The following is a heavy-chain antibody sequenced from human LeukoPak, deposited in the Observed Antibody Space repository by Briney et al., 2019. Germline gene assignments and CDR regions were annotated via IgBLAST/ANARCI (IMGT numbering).Heavy chain of an antibody. J-gene: IGHJ4*02. Sequence: GGSLRLSCVASGFTFSSFAISWVRQAPGKGLEWVSAISGSGLSTYYADSVKGRFTISRDNSKNTVYLQMNGLSAEDTAVYYCAKRGGFDSSGYYQPPEDYWGQGTLVTVSS. V-gene: IGHV3-23*01. CDR2: ISGSGLST. CDR1: GFTFSSFA. CDR3: AKRGGFDSSGYYQPPEDY. D-gene: IGHD3-22*01.